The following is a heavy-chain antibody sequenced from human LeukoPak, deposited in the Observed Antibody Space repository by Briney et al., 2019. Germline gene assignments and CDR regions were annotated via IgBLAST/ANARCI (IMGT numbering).Heavy chain of an antibody. D-gene: IGHD3-16*01. Sequence: GRSLRLSCAASGFTFSTYGMHWVRQAPGKGLEWVAVIWYDGNNKYYADSVKGRFTISRDNSKNTLYLQMNSLRAEDTAVYYCARDLGLANWGQGTLVTVSS. CDR2: IWYDGNNK. CDR3: ARDLGLAN. V-gene: IGHV3-33*01. CDR1: GFTFSTYG. J-gene: IGHJ4*02.